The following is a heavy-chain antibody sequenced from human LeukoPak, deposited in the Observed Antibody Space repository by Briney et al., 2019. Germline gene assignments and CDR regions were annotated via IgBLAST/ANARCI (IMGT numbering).Heavy chain of an antibody. V-gene: IGHV3-48*03. CDR3: ARAYSSSWD. CDR1: GFTFSSYE. CDR2: ISSGGSTT. D-gene: IGHD6-13*01. Sequence: GGSLRLSCTASGFTFSSYEMNWVRQAPGKGLEWVSYISSGGSTTYYADSVKGRFTISRDNAKNSLYLQMNSLRAEDTAVYYCARAYSSSWDWGQGTLVTVSS. J-gene: IGHJ4*02.